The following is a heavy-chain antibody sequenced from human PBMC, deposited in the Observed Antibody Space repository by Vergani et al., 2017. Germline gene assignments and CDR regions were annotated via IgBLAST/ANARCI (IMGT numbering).Heavy chain of an antibody. V-gene: IGHV3-48*01. CDR2: ISSSSTI. CDR1: GFTFSSYS. D-gene: IGHD3-3*01. Sequence: EVQLVESGGGLVQPGGSLRLSCAASGFTFSSYSMNWVRQAPGKGLEWVSYISSSSTIYYADSVKGRFTISRDNAKNSLYLQMNSLRAEDTAVYYCARPYYDFWSGYYDAFNIWGQGTMVTVSS. CDR3: ARPYYDFWSGYYDAFNI. J-gene: IGHJ3*02.